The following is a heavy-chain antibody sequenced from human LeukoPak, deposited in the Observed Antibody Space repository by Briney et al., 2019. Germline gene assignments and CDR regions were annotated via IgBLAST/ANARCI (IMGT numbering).Heavy chain of an antibody. J-gene: IGHJ4*02. CDR2: IVVGSGNT. D-gene: IGHD2-2*01. CDR1: GFTFTSSA. V-gene: IGHV1-58*02. CDR3: AKDRGTYCSSTSCYYFDY. Sequence: SVKVSCKASGFTFTSSAMQWVRQARGQRLEWIGWIVVGSGNTNYAQKFQERVTITRDMSTSTAYMELSSLRSEDTAVYYCAKDRGTYCSSTSCYYFDYWGQGTLVTVSS.